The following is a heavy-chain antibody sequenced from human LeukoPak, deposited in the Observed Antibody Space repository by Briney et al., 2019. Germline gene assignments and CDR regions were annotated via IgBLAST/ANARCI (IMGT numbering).Heavy chain of an antibody. J-gene: IGHJ6*02. D-gene: IGHD2-15*01. CDR2: ISHDGSHQ. Sequence: PGGSLRLSCAASGFTFSSYAMHWVRQAPGKGLEWVAVISHDGSHQNYADSVKGRFTISRDNSKNTLYLQMNSLRSDDTAVYYCARDQWSKGDYGMDVWGQGTTVTVSS. CDR1: GFTFSSYA. CDR3: ARDQWSKGDYGMDV. V-gene: IGHV3-30*04.